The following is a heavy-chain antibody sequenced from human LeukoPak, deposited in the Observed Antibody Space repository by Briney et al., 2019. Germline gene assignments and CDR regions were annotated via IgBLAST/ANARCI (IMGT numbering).Heavy chain of an antibody. Sequence: GGSLRPSCAASGFTFINYVMNWVRQAAGKRLEWVSGISVTGGSTYSAESVKGRFPISRDNSKNTLYLQMNSLRTEDTAVFYCARGSSSLYHYMDVWGRGTAVTVS. J-gene: IGHJ6*03. CDR2: ISVTGGST. CDR3: ARGSSSLYHYMDV. D-gene: IGHD2-2*01. CDR1: GFTFINYV. V-gene: IGHV3-23*01.